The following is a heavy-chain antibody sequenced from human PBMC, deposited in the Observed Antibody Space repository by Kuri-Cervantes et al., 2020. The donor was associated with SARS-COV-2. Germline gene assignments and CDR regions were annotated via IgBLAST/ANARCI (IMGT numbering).Heavy chain of an antibody. CDR1: GFTFSSYA. CDR3: AGGTHLSLDY. J-gene: IGHJ4*02. CDR2: ISYDGSNK. Sequence: GESLKISCAASGFTFSSYAMHWVRQAPGKGLEWVAVISYDGSNKYYADSVKGRFTISRDNSKNTLYLQMNDLRAQDTAVCYCAGGTHLSLDYWGQGTLVTVSS. V-gene: IGHV3-30-3*01.